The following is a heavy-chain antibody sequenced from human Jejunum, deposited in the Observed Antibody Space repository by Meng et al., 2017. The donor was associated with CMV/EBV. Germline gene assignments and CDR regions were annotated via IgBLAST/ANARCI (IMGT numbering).Heavy chain of an antibody. CDR2: IGTGSTK. V-gene: IGHV3-48*04. CDR1: GFSLSICS. J-gene: IGHJ6*02. CDR3: VRDPVLSGLDV. Sequence: SCAASGFSLSICSMDWVRQAPEKGLGWVAYIGTGSTKYYADSLEGRFTVSRDDAKNSLYLQMNSLRGEDTAVYFCVRDPVLSGLDVWGQGTTVTVSS.